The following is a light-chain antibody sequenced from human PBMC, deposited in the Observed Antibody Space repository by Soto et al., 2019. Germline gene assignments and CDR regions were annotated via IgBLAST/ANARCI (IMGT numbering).Light chain of an antibody. CDR3: QQSWT. V-gene: IGKV1-13*02. Sequence: AIQLTQSPSSLSASVGDRVTITCRASQGISSALAWYQQKPGKAPKLLINDASSLESGVPSRFSGSGSGTDFTLTISSLQPEDFATYYCQQSWTFGQGTKVEIK. CDR2: DAS. CDR1: QGISSA. J-gene: IGKJ1*01.